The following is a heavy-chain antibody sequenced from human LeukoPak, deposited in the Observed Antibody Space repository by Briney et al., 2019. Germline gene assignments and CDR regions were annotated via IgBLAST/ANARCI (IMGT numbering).Heavy chain of an antibody. J-gene: IGHJ4*02. CDR3: ARDRGGALDY. V-gene: IGHV1-2*02. D-gene: IGHD3-16*01. CDR2: INPNSGAT. CDR1: GYTFTDSY. Sequence: GASVKVSCKASGYTFTDSYLHWVRQAPGQGLEWMGWINPNSGATKYAQSFQGRLTMTRDTSINTAYMELSSLRSDDTAVYYCARDRGGALDYWGQGTLVTVSS.